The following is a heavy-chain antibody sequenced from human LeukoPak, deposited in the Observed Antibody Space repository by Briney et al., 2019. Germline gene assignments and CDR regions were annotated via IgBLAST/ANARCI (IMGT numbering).Heavy chain of an antibody. CDR1: GGTISNY. CDR2: IYTSGST. V-gene: IGHV4-4*07. J-gene: IGHJ4*02. D-gene: IGHD1-26*01. CDR3: AGGPIVGAPHFDY. Sequence: PSETLSLNCTVSGGTISNYQSWIRQPAGKGLEWIGRIYTSGSTNYNPSLKSRVTMSIDTSKNQFSLKLSSVTAADTAVYYCAGGPIVGAPHFDYWGQGILVTVSS.